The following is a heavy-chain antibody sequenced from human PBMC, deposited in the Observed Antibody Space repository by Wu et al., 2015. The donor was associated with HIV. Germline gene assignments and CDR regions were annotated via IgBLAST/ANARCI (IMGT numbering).Heavy chain of an antibody. CDR3: ARGGRIVMITVVTMEPQNWFDP. CDR2: IIPRFHTV. V-gene: IGHV1-69*12. Sequence: QVQLVQSGAEVKKPGSSVKISCKISGGTFSNSAISWVRQAPGQGLEWMGGIIPRFHTVNYAQKFQGRVAMTADEFAAYLELSSLRSEDTAVYYCARGGRIVMITVVTMEPQNWFDPGAREPWSPSP. D-gene: IGHD3-16*01. CDR1: GGTFSNSA. J-gene: IGHJ5*02.